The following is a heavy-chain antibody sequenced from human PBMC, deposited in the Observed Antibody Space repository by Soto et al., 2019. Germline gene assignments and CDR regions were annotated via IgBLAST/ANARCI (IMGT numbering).Heavy chain of an antibody. Sequence: PGGSLRLSCAASGFTFSSYAMSWVRQAPGKGLEWVSAISGSGGSTYYAESVKGRFTISRDNSKNTLYLQMNSLRAEDTAVYYCAKNLRLSSSWPYYFDYWGQGTLVTVSS. CDR2: ISGSGGST. D-gene: IGHD6-13*01. V-gene: IGHV3-23*01. J-gene: IGHJ4*02. CDR3: AKNLRLSSSWPYYFDY. CDR1: GFTFSSYA.